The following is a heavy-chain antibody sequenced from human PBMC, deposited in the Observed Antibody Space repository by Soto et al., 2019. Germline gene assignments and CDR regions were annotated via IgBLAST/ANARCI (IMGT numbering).Heavy chain of an antibody. CDR3: ATQGYSRSWYDSMDV. CDR2: IYPGDSDT. Sequence: GESLKISCKGSGYSFTSYWIGWVRQMPGKGLEWMGIIYPGDSDTRYSPSFQGQVTISADKSISTAYLQWSSLKASDTAMYYCATQGYSRSWYDSMDVWGQGTTVTVSS. V-gene: IGHV5-51*01. D-gene: IGHD6-13*01. J-gene: IGHJ6*02. CDR1: GYSFTSYW.